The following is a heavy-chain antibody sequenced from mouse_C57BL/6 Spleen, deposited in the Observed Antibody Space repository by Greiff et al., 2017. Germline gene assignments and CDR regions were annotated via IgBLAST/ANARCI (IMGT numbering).Heavy chain of an antibody. J-gene: IGHJ4*01. Sequence: VQLQQSGPELVKPGASVKMSCKASGYTFTDYNMHWVKQSHGKSLEWIGYINPNNGGTSYNQKFKGKATLTVNKSSSTAYLGLRSLTSEDSAVYYCAECDYGSSYDYAMDYWGQGTSGTVSS. V-gene: IGHV1-22*01. CDR3: AECDYGSSYDYAMDY. D-gene: IGHD1-1*01. CDR2: INPNNGGT. CDR1: GYTFTDYN.